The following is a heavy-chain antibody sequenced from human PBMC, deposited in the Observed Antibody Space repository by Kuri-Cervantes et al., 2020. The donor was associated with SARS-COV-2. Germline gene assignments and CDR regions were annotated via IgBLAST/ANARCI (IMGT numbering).Heavy chain of an antibody. CDR3: ARDAWAQKTTVNWFDP. CDR2: ISYDGSNK. Sequence: GGSLRLSCAASGFTFSSYAMHWVRQAPGKGLEWVAVISYDGSNKYYADSVKGRFTISRDNSKSTLYLQMNSLRAEDTAVYYCARDAWAQKTTVNWFDPWGQGALVTVSS. V-gene: IGHV3-30-3*01. CDR1: GFTFSSYA. J-gene: IGHJ5*02. D-gene: IGHD4-11*01.